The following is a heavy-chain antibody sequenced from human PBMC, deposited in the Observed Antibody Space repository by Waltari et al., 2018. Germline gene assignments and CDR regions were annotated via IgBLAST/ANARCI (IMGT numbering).Heavy chain of an antibody. CDR1: GFTFSSYW. CDR2: IKQDGSEK. J-gene: IGHJ4*02. CDR3: ARADLSSGWYFDY. D-gene: IGHD6-19*01. Sequence: EVQLVESGGGLVQPGGSLRLSCAASGFTFSSYWMSWVRQAPGKGLEWVANIKQDGSEKYYVDSVKGRFTISRDNAKNSLYLQMNSLRAEDTAVYYCARADLSSGWYFDYWGQGTLVTVSS. V-gene: IGHV3-7*01.